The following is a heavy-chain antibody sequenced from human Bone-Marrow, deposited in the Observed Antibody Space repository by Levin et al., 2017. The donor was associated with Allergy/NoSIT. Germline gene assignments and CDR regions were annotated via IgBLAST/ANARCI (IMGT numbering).Heavy chain of an antibody. CDR1: GFSFDSFG. CDR2: TSFDDNYK. V-gene: IGHV3-30*18. Sequence: HAGGSLRLSCATSGFSFDSFGMHWVRQAPGKGLEWVAQTSFDDNYKYYGDSVKGRFTISRDNSKSTLDLHMNSLRAEDTAIYYCAKDRGDGHNWGGALDSWGQGTLVTVSS. J-gene: IGHJ4*02. D-gene: IGHD5-24*01. CDR3: AKDRGDGHNWGGALDS.